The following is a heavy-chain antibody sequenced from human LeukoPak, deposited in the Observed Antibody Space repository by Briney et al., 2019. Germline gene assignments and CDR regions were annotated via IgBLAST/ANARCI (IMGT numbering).Heavy chain of an antibody. D-gene: IGHD2-15*01. V-gene: IGHV3-30*04. Sequence: GRSLRLSCAASGFTFSSYAMHWVRQAPGKGLEWVAVISYDGSNKYYADSVKGRFTISRDNSKNTLYLQMNSLRAEDTAVYYCARDRVYCSGGSCYPYYYYGMDVWGQGTTVTVS. CDR3: ARDRVYCSGGSCYPYYYYGMDV. CDR2: ISYDGSNK. J-gene: IGHJ6*02. CDR1: GFTFSSYA.